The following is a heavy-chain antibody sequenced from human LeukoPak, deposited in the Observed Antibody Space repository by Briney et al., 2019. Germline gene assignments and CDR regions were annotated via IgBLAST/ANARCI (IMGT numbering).Heavy chain of an antibody. CDR1: GFTFSDSD. CDR2: ITTKTNNYAT. CDR3: TTYRRGHY. D-gene: IGHD1-26*01. J-gene: IGHJ4*02. Sequence: GGSLRLSCAASGFTFSDSDIHCVRQASGKGLEWVGRITTKTNNYATAYATSVKGRFTISRDDSEDTAYLQMNSLKIEDTALYYCTTYRRGHYWGQGTLVTVSS. V-gene: IGHV3-73*01.